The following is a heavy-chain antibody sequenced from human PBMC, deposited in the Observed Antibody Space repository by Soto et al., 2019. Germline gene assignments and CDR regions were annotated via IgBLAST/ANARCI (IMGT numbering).Heavy chain of an antibody. D-gene: IGHD2-2*01. CDR2: ISAYNGNT. CDR1: GYTFTSYG. J-gene: IGHJ6*03. CDR3: ARDPSYCSSTSCSSYYYYYMDV. V-gene: IGHV1-18*01. Sequence: ASVKVSCKASGYTFTSYGISWVRQAPGQGLEWMGWISAYNGNTNYAQKLQGRVTMTTDTSTSTAYMELKSLRSDDTAVYYCARDPSYCSSTSCSSYYYYYMDVWGKGTTVTVSS.